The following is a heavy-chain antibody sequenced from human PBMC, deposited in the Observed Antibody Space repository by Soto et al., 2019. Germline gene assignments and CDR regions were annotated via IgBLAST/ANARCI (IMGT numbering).Heavy chain of an antibody. D-gene: IGHD5-12*01. V-gene: IGHV1-69*13. Sequence: SVKVSCKASGGTFSSYAISWVRQAPGQGLERMGGIIPIFGTANYAQKFQGRVTITADESTSTAYMELSSLRSEDTAVYYCAREGVYRGYSGYNSGDVWGQGTTVTVSS. CDR2: IIPIFGTA. CDR3: AREGVYRGYSGYNSGDV. CDR1: GGTFSSYA. J-gene: IGHJ6*02.